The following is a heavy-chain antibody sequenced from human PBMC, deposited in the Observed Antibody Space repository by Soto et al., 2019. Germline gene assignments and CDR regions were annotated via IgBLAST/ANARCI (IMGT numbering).Heavy chain of an antibody. J-gene: IGHJ6*02. CDR1: GFTFSSYA. CDR2: ISGSGGST. V-gene: IGHV3-23*01. D-gene: IGHD3-10*01. CDR3: AHYGSYYYYGMDV. Sequence: GGSLRLSCAASGFTFSSYAMSWVRQAPGKGLEWVSAISGSGGSTYYADSVKGRFTISRDNSKNTLYLQMNSLRAEDTAVYYCAHYGSYYYYGMDVWGQGTTVTVSS.